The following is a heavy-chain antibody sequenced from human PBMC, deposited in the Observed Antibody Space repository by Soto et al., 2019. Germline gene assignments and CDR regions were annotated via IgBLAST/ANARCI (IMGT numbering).Heavy chain of an antibody. J-gene: IGHJ6*02. CDR2: ISAYNGNT. CDR3: ARALRVVPAAMSYYYYYGMDV. Sequence: ASVKVSCKASGYTFTSYGISWVRQDPGQGLEWMGWISAYNGNTNYAQKLQGRVTMTTDTSTSTAYMELRSLRSDDTAVYYCARALRVVPAAMSYYYYYGMDVWGQGTTVTVSS. D-gene: IGHD2-2*01. CDR1: GYTFTSYG. V-gene: IGHV1-18*01.